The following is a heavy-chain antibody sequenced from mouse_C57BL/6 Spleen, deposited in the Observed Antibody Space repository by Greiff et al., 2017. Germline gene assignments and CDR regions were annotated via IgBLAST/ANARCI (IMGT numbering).Heavy chain of an antibody. V-gene: IGHV5-17*01. Sequence: EVKLVESGGGLVKPGGSLKLSCAASGFTFSDYGMHWVRQAPEKGLEWVAYISSGSSTIYYADTVKGRFTISIDNAKNTLFLQMTSLRSEGTAMYYCARRLPLYAMDYWGQGTSVTVSS. CDR2: ISSGSSTI. J-gene: IGHJ4*01. CDR3: ARRLPLYAMDY. D-gene: IGHD6-1*01. CDR1: GFTFSDYG.